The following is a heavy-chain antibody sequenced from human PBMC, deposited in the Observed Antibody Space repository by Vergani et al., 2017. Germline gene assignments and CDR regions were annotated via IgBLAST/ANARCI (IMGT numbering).Heavy chain of an antibody. D-gene: IGHD2-15*01. J-gene: IGHJ5*02. CDR3: ARDLRYCSGGSCYYNWFDP. V-gene: IGHV3-21*01. CDR2: ISSSSSYI. Sequence: EVQLVESGGGLVKRGGSLRLSCAASGFTFSSYSMNWVRQAPGKGLEWVSSISSSSSYIHYSASLKGRFTISRDNAKNTLYLQMNSLRAEDTAVYYCARDLRYCSGGSCYYNWFDPWGQGTLVTVSS. CDR1: GFTFSSYS.